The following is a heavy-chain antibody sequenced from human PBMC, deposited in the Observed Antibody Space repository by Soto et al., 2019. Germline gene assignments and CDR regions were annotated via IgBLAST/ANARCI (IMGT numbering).Heavy chain of an antibody. CDR1: GFTFSNYG. Sequence: QVQLVESGGGVVQPGRSLRLSCAASGFTFSNYGMHWVRQAPGKGLEWVAVILNDGSNRYHADSVKDRFTISRDNSKNTLYLQMNSLRAEDTAVYYCARDYEYWGNGMDVWGQGTTVTVS. CDR2: ILNDGSNR. CDR3: ARDYEYWGNGMDV. D-gene: IGHD3-16*01. J-gene: IGHJ6*02. V-gene: IGHV3-33*01.